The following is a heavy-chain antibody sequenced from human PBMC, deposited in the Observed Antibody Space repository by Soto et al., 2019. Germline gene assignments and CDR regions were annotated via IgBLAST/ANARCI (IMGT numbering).Heavy chain of an antibody. CDR3: ARDRNRSTGAWYLPPYFDS. V-gene: IGHV6-1*01. D-gene: IGHD6-19*01. CDR1: GDSVSRNAVG. J-gene: IGHJ4*02. CDR2: TYYVSRWYF. Sequence: PSPTLSLTCVISGDSVSRNAVGWNWIRQSPSRGLEWLGRTYYVSRWYFDYAVSVKGRITINPDTSKNQFSLQVSSVTPEDTAVYYCARDRNRSTGAWYLPPYFDSWGQGTLVTVSS.